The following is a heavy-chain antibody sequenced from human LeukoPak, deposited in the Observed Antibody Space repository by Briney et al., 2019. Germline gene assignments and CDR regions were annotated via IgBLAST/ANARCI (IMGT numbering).Heavy chain of an antibody. D-gene: IGHD3-22*01. CDR2: IRQDGNET. J-gene: IGHJ4*02. V-gene: IGHV3-7*05. CDR3: ASLLWNDYDTSGFDY. CDR1: GFTFSSYW. Sequence: GGSLRLSCAASGFTFSSYWMSWVRQAPGKGLEWVANIRQDGNETYYVDSVKGRFTISRDNAKNSLYLQMNSLRDEDTAVYYCASLLWNDYDTSGFDYWGQGTLVTVSS.